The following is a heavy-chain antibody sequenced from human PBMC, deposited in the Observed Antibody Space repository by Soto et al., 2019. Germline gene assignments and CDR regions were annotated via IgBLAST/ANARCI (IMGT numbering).Heavy chain of an antibody. D-gene: IGHD5-18*01. CDR3: ARIAEIQLWYIPQGSGGSFDY. CDR1: GFSLSNARMG. V-gene: IGHV2-26*01. J-gene: IGHJ4*02. CDR2: IFSNDEK. Sequence: SGPTLVNPTETLTLTCTVSGFSLSNARMGVSWIRQPPGKALEWLAHIFSNDEKSYSTSLKSRLTISKDTSKSQVVLTMTNMDPVDTATYYCARIAEIQLWYIPQGSGGSFDYWGQGTLVTVSS.